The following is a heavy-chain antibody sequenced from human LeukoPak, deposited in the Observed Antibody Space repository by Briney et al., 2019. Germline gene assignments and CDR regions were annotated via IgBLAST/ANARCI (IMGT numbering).Heavy chain of an antibody. D-gene: IGHD5-24*01. V-gene: IGHV3-21*01. CDR2: ISSSSSYI. J-gene: IGHJ6*02. CDR1: GFTFSSYS. Sequence: GGSLRLSCAASGFTFSSYSMNWVRQAPGKGLEWVSSISSSSSYIYYADSVKGRFTISRDNAKNSLYLQMNSLRAEDTAVYYCARAAIMANYGMDVWGQGTTVTVSS. CDR3: ARAAIMANYGMDV.